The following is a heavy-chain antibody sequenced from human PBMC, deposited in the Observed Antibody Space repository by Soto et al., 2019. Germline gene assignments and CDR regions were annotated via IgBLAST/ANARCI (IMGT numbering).Heavy chain of an antibody. CDR1: RFTFSNYA. J-gene: IGHJ4*02. CDR3: AKDSVGAVGGSFFDY. V-gene: IGHV3-23*01. D-gene: IGHD1-26*01. Sequence: GGSLRLSCAASRFTFSNYAMSWVRQAPGKGLEWVSTISASGGSTYYADSVKGRFTISRDNSKNTLYLQMNSLRAEDTAVYYCAKDSVGAVGGSFFDYWGQGTLVTVSS. CDR2: ISASGGST.